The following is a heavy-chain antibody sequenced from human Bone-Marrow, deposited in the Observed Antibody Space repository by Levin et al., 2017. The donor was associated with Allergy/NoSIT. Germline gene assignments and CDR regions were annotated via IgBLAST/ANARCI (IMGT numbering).Heavy chain of an antibody. CDR1: GFTFSSYA. CDR2: MSSDGSYE. V-gene: IGHV3-30*18. Sequence: GGSLRLSCAASGFTFSSYAMHWVRQAPGKGLEWVAVMSSDGSYEYYGDSVKGRFTITRDNSKNTLYLQMNSLRHEDTAVYFCAKDSSIAARYYYYYAMDVWGQGSTVAVSS. CDR3: AKDSSIAARYYYYYAMDV. J-gene: IGHJ6*02. D-gene: IGHD6-6*01.